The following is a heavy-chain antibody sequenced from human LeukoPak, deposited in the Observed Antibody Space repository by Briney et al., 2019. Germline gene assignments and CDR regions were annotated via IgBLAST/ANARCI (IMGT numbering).Heavy chain of an antibody. CDR2: ICWDSGSI. CDR3: AKDMSSAHSSSVYFDY. J-gene: IGHJ4*02. CDR1: GFTLEDYA. V-gene: IGHV3-9*01. Sequence: GGCLRLSCAASGFTLEDYATHCVPHAPGRGLEWGSGICWDSGSIGYADSVKGRFTISRDNAKNSLYLQMNSLRAEDTALYYCAKDMSSAHSSSVYFDYWGQGTLVTVSS. D-gene: IGHD6-6*01.